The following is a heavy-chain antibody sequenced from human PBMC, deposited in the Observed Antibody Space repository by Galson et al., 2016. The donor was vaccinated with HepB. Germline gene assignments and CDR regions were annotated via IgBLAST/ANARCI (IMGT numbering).Heavy chain of an antibody. CDR1: GGTFSSYA. D-gene: IGHD6-13*01. CDR2: IIPIFGTA. J-gene: IGHJ6*02. CDR3: ARAWSSWYVNQHYYYGMDV. Sequence: SVKVSCKASGGTFSSYAISWVRQAPGQGLEWMGGIIPIFGTANYAQRFQGRVTITADESTSTAYMELSSLRSGDTAVYYCARAWSSWYVNQHYYYGMDVWGQGTTVTVSS. V-gene: IGHV1-69*13.